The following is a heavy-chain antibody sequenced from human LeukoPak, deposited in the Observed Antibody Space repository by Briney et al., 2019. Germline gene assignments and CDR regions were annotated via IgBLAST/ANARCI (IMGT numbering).Heavy chain of an antibody. CDR2: ISVSGDST. CDR3: AKVAAAGTGFDP. V-gene: IGHV3-23*01. J-gene: IGHJ5*02. D-gene: IGHD6-13*01. CDR1: GFXFRYNA. Sequence: GGSLRLSCAASGFXFRYNAISWVRQAPGKGLEWVSAISVSGDSTYYADSVKGRFTISRDNSKSTLHLQMNSLRAEDTAMYYCAKVAAAGTGFDPWGQGSLVTVSS.